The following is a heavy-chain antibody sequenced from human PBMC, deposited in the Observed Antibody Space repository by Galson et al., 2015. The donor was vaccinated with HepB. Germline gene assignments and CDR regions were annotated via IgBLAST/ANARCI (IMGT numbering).Heavy chain of an antibody. CDR2: IDPSDSST. V-gene: IGHV5-10-1*01. Sequence: QSGAEVTKPGESLSISCQGSGSSFPTYWISWVRQMPGKGLEWMGKIDPSDSSTNYSPSFQGHVTMSVDKSINTAYLQWSSLQASDTAIYYCALDYDILTTYRYKTFDPWGQGTLVTVSS. D-gene: IGHD3-9*01. CDR1: GSSFPTYW. J-gene: IGHJ5*02. CDR3: ALDYDILTTYRYKTFDP.